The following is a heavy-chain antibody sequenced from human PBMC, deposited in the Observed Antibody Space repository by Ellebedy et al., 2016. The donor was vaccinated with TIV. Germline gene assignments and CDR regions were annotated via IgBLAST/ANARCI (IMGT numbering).Heavy chain of an antibody. V-gene: IGHV4-59*01. D-gene: IGHD1-1*01. Sequence: GSLRLSXTVSGGSINNFYWSWIRQPPGKGLECIGYIYYSGSTNYNPSLKSRVTISVDMSKNQLSLKLRSVTAADTAVYYCARWNEGCDYWGQGTLVTVSS. J-gene: IGHJ4*02. CDR2: IYYSGST. CDR3: ARWNEGCDY. CDR1: GGSINNFY.